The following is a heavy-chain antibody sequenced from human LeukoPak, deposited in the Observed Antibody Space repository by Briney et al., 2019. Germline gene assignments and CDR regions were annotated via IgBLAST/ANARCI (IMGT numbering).Heavy chain of an antibody. V-gene: IGHV1-8*01. CDR2: MNPNSGNT. D-gene: IGHD6-13*01. Sequence: ASVTVSCKASGYTFTSYDINWVRQATGQGLEWMGWMNPNSGNTGYAQKFQGRVTMTRNTSISTAYMELSSLRSEDTAVYYCASPSSRAAAFDYWGQGTLVTVSS. CDR3: ASPSSRAAAFDY. J-gene: IGHJ4*02. CDR1: GYTFTSYD.